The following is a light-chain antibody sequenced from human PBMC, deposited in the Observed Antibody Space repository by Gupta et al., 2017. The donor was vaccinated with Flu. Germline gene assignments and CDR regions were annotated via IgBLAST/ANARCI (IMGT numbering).Light chain of an antibody. V-gene: IGLV3-1*01. J-gene: IGLJ2*01. CDR3: QAWDSSTVV. Sequence: YALPRPPSVSVSPGQTASITCSGDKLGDKYACWYQQKPGQSPVLVIYQDSKRPSGIPERFSGSNSGNTATLTISGTQAMDEADYYCQAWDSSTVVFGGGTKLTVL. CDR2: QDS. CDR1: KLGDKY.